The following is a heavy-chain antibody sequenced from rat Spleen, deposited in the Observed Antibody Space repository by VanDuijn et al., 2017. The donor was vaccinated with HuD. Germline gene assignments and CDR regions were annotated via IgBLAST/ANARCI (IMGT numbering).Heavy chain of an antibody. CDR2: ISTSGGST. J-gene: IGHJ3*01. V-gene: IGHV5-27*01. CDR3: TTRPYYSSLNWFPY. D-gene: IGHD1-2*01. Sequence: EVQLVESDGGLVQPGRSLKLSCAASGFTFSNYDMAWVRQAPTKGLEWVASISTSGGSTYYRDSVKGRFTVSRDNAKSTLYLQMDSLRSEDKATYYCTTRPYYSSLNWFPYWGQGTLVTVSS. CDR1: GFTFSNYD.